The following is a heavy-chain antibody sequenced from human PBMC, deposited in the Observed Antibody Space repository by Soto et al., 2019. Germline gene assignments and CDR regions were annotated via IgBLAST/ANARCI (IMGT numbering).Heavy chain of an antibody. D-gene: IGHD6-6*01. CDR2: IIPIFGTA. V-gene: IGHV1-69*13. J-gene: IGHJ5*02. Sequence: GASVKVSCKASGGTFSSYAISWVRQAPGQGLEWMGGIIPIFGTANYAQKFQGRVTITADESTSTAYMELSSLRSEDTAVYYCASLEYSSSSWFDPWGQGTLVTVSS. CDR3: ASLEYSSSSWFDP. CDR1: GGTFSSYA.